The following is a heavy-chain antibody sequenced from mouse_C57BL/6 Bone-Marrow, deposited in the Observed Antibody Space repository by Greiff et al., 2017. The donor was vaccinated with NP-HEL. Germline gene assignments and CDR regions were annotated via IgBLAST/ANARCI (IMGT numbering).Heavy chain of an antibody. D-gene: IGHD2-1*01. J-gene: IGHJ3*01. CDR1: GYTFTDYY. CDR3: ARGLWYPWFAY. V-gene: IGHV1-19*01. CDR2: INPYNGGT. Sequence: VQLQQSGPVLVKPGASVKMSCKASGYTFTDYYMNWVKQSHGKSLEWIGVINPYNGGTSYNRKFKGKATLTVDKSSSTAYMELNSLTSEDSAVYYCARGLWYPWFAYWGQGTLVTVSA.